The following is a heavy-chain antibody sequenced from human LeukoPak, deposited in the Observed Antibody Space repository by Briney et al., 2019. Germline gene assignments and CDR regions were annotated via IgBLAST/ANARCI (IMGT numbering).Heavy chain of an antibody. CDR1: GVSISSYY. CDR2: IYYSGST. V-gene: IGHV4-59*01. D-gene: IGHD3-16*01. J-gene: IGHJ2*01. CDR3: ARTRGSFDL. Sequence: PSETLSLTCTVSGVSISSYYMSWIRQPPGKGLEWVWYIYYSGSTNYNPYPKSGATISVDTSKNQFSLKLSSGTAADTAVNYCARTRGSFDLWGRGTLVTVSS.